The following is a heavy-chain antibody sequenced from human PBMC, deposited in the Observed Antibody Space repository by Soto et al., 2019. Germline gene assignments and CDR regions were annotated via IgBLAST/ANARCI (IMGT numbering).Heavy chain of an antibody. V-gene: IGHV1-69*05. CDR1: GGTFSSYA. D-gene: IGHD3-10*01. Sequence: SVKVSCKASGGTFSSYAISWVRQAPGQGLEWMGGIIPIFGTANYAQKFQGRVTMTTDISTTISYMEVRSLTSDDTAVYYCARVSYKGRGGDYYYYGMDVWGQGTTVTVSS. J-gene: IGHJ6*02. CDR2: IIPIFGTA. CDR3: ARVSYKGRGGDYYYYGMDV.